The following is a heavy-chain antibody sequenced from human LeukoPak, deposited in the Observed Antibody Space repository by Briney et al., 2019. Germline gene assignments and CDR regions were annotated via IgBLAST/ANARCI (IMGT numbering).Heavy chain of an antibody. CDR1: GFTFSSYS. CDR3: AREERESFYDILTGYSPAY. D-gene: IGHD3-9*01. V-gene: IGHV3-21*01. Sequence: GGSLRLSCAASGFTFSSYSMNWVRQAPGKGLEWVSSISSSSSYIYYADSVKGRFTISRDNAKNSLYLQMNSLRAEDTAVYYCAREERESFYDILTGYSPAYWGQGTLVTVSS. CDR2: ISSSSSYI. J-gene: IGHJ4*02.